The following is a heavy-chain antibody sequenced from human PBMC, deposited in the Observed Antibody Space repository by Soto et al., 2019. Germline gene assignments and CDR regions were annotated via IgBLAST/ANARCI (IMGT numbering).Heavy chain of an antibody. CDR1: GFTFSSYW. D-gene: IGHD3-3*01. J-gene: IGHJ4*02. Sequence: GSLRLSCAASGFTFSSYWMSWVRQAPGKGLEWVANIKQDGSEKYYVDSVKGRFTISRDNAKNSLYLQMNSLRAEDTAVYYCARETSYYDFWSGYRGVFDYWGQGTLVTVSS. V-gene: IGHV3-7*03. CDR2: IKQDGSEK. CDR3: ARETSYYDFWSGYRGVFDY.